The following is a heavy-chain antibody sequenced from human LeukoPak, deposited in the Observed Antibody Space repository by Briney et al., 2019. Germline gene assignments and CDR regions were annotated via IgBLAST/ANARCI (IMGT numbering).Heavy chain of an antibody. CDR2: IRASGTST. Sequence: GGSLRLSCAASGFSFSTCAMSWVRQAPGKGLEWVSSIRASGTSTYCADSVKGRFTISKDNSKNTMYLEVNSLRAEDTAVYYCAKDPYSVTYNPPYYFDYWGQGTLVTVSS. D-gene: IGHD1-26*01. CDR1: GFSFSTCA. CDR3: AKDPYSVTYNPPYYFDY. J-gene: IGHJ4*02. V-gene: IGHV3-23*01.